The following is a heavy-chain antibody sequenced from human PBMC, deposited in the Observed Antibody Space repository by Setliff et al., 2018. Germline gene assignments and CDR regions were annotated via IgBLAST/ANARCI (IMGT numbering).Heavy chain of an antibody. CDR2: ISASGHNT. V-gene: IGHV3-23*01. CDR1: TFPFSNYG. D-gene: IGHD3-3*01. J-gene: IGHJ3*02. CDR3: AKVLAIFGVVTDIGFYFDFDI. Sequence: GGSLRLSCAASTFPFSNYGVTWVRQAPGKGPQWVASISASGHNTWYADFVKGRFTISRDNSGNTLYLQMNSLRAEDTAIYYCAKVLAIFGVVTDIGFYFDFDIWGHGTMVTVSS.